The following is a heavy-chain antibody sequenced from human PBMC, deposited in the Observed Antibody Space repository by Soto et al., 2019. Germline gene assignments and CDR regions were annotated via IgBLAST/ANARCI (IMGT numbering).Heavy chain of an antibody. CDR3: ARSREQWLVDASDI. CDR2: VNPTGST. Sequence: NPXETLSLTFAVYGGSFSGYYWSWIRQSPGKGLEWIGEVNPTGSTKYNPSLKSRVTISVDTSKNQFSLNLNSVTAADTALYYCARSREQWLVDASDIWAQGTMVTVSS. J-gene: IGHJ3*02. V-gene: IGHV4-34*01. D-gene: IGHD6-19*01. CDR1: GGSFSGYY.